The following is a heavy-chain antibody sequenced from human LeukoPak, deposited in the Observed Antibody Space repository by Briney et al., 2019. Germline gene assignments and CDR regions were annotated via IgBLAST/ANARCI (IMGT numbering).Heavy chain of an antibody. V-gene: IGHV3-23*01. CDR1: GFTFSSYA. J-gene: IGHJ4*02. CDR3: AKEGRGWYNFDY. D-gene: IGHD6-19*01. Sequence: PGGSLRLSCAASGFTFSSYAMSWVCHAPGKGLEWVSAISGSGGSTYYADSVKGRFTISRDNSKNTLYLQMNSLRAEDTAVYYCAKEGRGWYNFDYWGQGTLVTVSS. CDR2: ISGSGGST.